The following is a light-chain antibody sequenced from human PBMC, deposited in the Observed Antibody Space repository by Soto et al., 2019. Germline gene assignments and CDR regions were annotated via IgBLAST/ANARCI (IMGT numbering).Light chain of an antibody. V-gene: IGKV1-5*01. CDR1: QSISAW. CDR3: QQYNSYLWT. Sequence: DIQMTQSPSTLSASVGDRVTITCRASQSISAWLAWYQQKPGKAPNLLIFDASTLESGVPSRFSGSGSGTEFTLTISCLQPDDFATYYCQQYNSYLWTFGQGTKVDIK. J-gene: IGKJ1*01. CDR2: DAS.